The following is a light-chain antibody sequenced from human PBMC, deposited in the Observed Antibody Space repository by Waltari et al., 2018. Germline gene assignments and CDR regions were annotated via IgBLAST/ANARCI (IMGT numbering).Light chain of an antibody. Sequence: QTVVTQEPSLSVSPGGTVTLTCALTSGSVSTTSYATWYQQTPGQPPRTLVYKGSSRSSWVPDRFSGSILGNKAALTITGAQADDECNYYCSLYMGSGIWVFGGGTKLTVL. V-gene: IGLV8-61*01. CDR2: KGS. CDR3: SLYMGSGIWV. J-gene: IGLJ3*02. CDR1: SGSVSTTSY.